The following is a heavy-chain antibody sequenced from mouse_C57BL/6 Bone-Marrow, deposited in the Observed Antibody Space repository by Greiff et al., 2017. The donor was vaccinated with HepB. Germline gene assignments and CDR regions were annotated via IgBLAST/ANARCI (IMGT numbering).Heavy chain of an antibody. V-gene: IGHV5-16*01. CDR1: GFTFSDYY. CDR3: ARDPPGAMDY. Sequence: EVNVVESEGGLVQPGSSMKLSCTASGFTFSDYYMAWVRQVPEKGLEWVANINYDGSSTYYLDSLKSRFIISRDNAKNILYLQMSSLKSEDTATYYCARDPPGAMDYWGQGTSVTVSS. CDR2: INYDGSST. J-gene: IGHJ4*01.